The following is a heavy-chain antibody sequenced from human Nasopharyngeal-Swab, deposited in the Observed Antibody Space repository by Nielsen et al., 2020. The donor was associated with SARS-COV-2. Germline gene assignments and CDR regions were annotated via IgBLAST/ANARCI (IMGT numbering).Heavy chain of an antibody. CDR2: IKQGGSEP. J-gene: IGHJ3*02. Sequence: GESLKISCAASGFPFRNYYMTWVRQPPGKGLEWVANIKQGGSEPFYVDSVKGRFTISRDDAKNSVYLQMNSLRAEDTAVYYCARESVVTGMDDATDIWGQGTMVTVSS. D-gene: IGHD2-21*02. CDR1: GFPFRNYY. V-gene: IGHV3-7*04. CDR3: ARESVVTGMDDATDI.